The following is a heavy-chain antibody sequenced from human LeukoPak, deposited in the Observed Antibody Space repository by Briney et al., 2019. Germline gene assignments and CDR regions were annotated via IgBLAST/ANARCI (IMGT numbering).Heavy chain of an antibody. CDR2: IYYSGST. D-gene: IGHD3-9*01. V-gene: IGHV4-31*03. CDR3: ARQRRYFDWSSISSRLKPFDY. J-gene: IGHJ4*02. CDR1: GGSISDGGFY. Sequence: SQTLSLTCTVSGGSISDGGFYWRWIRQLPETGLEWIGYIYYSGSTYYNPTLESRVTISVDTSKNQFSLKLSSVTAADTAVYYCARQRRYFDWSSISSRLKPFDYWGQGTLVTVSS.